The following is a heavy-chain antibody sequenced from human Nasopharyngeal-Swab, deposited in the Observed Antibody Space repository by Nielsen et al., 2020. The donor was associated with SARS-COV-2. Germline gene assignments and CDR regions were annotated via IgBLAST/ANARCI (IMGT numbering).Heavy chain of an antibody. CDR2: IWYDGSNK. CDR1: GFTFSSYG. Sequence: GGSLRLSCAASGFTFSSYGMHWVRQAPGKGLEWVAVIWYDGSNKYYADSVKGRFTISRDNSKNTLYLQMNSLRAEDTAVYYCARNYYDSRGYYLGSPDYWGQGTLVTVSS. D-gene: IGHD3-22*01. J-gene: IGHJ4*02. V-gene: IGHV3-33*01. CDR3: ARNYYDSRGYYLGSPDY.